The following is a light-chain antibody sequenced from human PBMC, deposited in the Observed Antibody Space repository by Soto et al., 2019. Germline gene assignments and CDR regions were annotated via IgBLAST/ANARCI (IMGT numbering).Light chain of an antibody. CDR1: QGISTW. Sequence: DIPMTQSPSSVSASVGDRVTITCRASQGISTWLAWFQQKPGKAPKLLIYSASTLQSGVPSRFSGSGSGTEFTLTITSLRPEDVATYYCQQAHSFPYTFGQGTKLEI. V-gene: IGKV1D-12*01. CDR2: SAS. J-gene: IGKJ2*01. CDR3: QQAHSFPYT.